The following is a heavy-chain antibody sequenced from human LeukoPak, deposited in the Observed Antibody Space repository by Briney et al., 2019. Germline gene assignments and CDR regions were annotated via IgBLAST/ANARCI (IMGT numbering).Heavy chain of an antibody. CDR3: ARERDGSGTQTGLDY. Sequence: SSETLSLTCTVSGGSISSGSYYWSWIRQPAGKGLEWIGRIYTSGSTNYNPSLKSRVTISVDTSKNQFSLKLSSVTAADTAVYYCARERDGSGTQTGLDYWGQGTLVTVSS. V-gene: IGHV4-61*02. D-gene: IGHD3-10*01. J-gene: IGHJ4*02. CDR2: IYTSGST. CDR1: GGSISSGSYY.